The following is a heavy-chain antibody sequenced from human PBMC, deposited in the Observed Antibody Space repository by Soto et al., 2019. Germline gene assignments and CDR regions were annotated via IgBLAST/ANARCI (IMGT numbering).Heavy chain of an antibody. CDR3: AKDAARIGYCSGGSCYDGDPRFDP. Sequence: QVQLVESGGGVVQPGRSLRLSCAASGFTFSSYGMHWVRQAPGKGLEWVAVISYDGTNKYYADSVKGRFTISRDNSKNTLYLQMNSLRAEDTAVYYCAKDAARIGYCSGGSCYDGDPRFDPWGQGTLVTVSS. J-gene: IGHJ5*02. V-gene: IGHV3-30*18. CDR1: GFTFSSYG. D-gene: IGHD2-15*01. CDR2: ISYDGTNK.